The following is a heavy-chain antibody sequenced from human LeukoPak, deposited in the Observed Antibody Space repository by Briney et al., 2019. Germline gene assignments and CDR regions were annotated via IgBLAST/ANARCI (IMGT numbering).Heavy chain of an antibody. J-gene: IGHJ4*02. CDR2: IFYSGNT. CDR1: SGSISSSSYY. D-gene: IGHD6-13*01. Sequence: SETLSLTCSVSSGSISSSSYYWAWVRQPPGKGLEWIGSIFYSGNTHYSPSLKSRVTISLDTSKTQVSLKLSSVTAADTAVYYCARENIAAAGSDYWGQGTLVTVSS. CDR3: ARENIAAAGSDY. V-gene: IGHV4-39*07.